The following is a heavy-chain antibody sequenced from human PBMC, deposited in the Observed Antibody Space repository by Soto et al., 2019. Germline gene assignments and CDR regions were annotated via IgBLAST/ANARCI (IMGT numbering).Heavy chain of an antibody. V-gene: IGHV3-23*01. Sequence: LRLSCAASGFTFSSYAMSWVRQAPGKGLEWVSAISGSGGSTYYADSVKGRFTISRDNSKNTLYLQMNSLRAEDTAVYYCAKASIAAAGYPDYYYGMDVWGQGTTVTVSS. D-gene: IGHD6-13*01. CDR2: ISGSGGST. J-gene: IGHJ6*02. CDR3: AKASIAAAGYPDYYYGMDV. CDR1: GFTFSSYA.